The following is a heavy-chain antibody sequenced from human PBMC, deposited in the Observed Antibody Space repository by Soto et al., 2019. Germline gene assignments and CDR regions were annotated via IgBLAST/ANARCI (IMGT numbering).Heavy chain of an antibody. CDR3: ARDGYDGSGSPYPAY. D-gene: IGHD3-10*01. Sequence: SETLSLTCSVSGGSMSEYFWGWIRQSPGKGLEWIGYIYYLGSTDYNPSLKSRVTISVDTSKRQFSLRLTSVTAADTAVYYCARDGYDGSGSPYPAYWGPGTQVTVS. V-gene: IGHV4-59*01. CDR1: GGSMSEYF. J-gene: IGHJ4*02. CDR2: IYYLGST.